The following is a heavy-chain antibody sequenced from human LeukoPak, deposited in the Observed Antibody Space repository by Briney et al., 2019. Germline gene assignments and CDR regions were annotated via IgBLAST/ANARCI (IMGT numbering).Heavy chain of an antibody. V-gene: IGHV4-4*02. CDR3: GRGFGVDTFDI. Sequence: SETLSLTCAVSGGSITWSNWWSWVRQPPGKGLEWIGEIYHSGSTNYNPSLKSRVTISIDKSKNQFSLRLSSVTAADTAVYYCGRGFGVDTFDIWGQGTMVTVSS. J-gene: IGHJ3*02. CDR2: IYHSGST. CDR1: GGSITWSNW. D-gene: IGHD3-3*01.